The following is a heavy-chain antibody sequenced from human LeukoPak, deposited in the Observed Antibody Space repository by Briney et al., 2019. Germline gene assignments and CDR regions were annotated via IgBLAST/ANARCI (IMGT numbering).Heavy chain of an antibody. CDR1: GGSISSGDYY. Sequence: SETLSLTCTVSGGSISSGDYYRSWIRQPPGKGLEWIGYIYYSGSTYYNPSLKSRVTISVDTSKNQFSLKLSSVTAADTAVYYCAREQYTNNWFDPWGQGTLVTVS. V-gene: IGHV4-30-4*01. CDR3: AREQYTNNWFDP. J-gene: IGHJ5*02. CDR2: IYYSGST. D-gene: IGHD4-11*01.